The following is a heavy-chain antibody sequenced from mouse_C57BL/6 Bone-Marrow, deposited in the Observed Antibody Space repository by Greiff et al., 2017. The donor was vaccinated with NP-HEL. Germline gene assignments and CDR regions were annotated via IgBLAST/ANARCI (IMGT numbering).Heavy chain of an antibody. CDR1: GFNIKDDD. Sequence: VQLQQSGAELVRPGASVKLSCTVSGFNIKDDDMHWVKQRPEQGLEWIGWIDTGSGDTEYASKLQGRATITADKAYNTADLQLSSLTSEDTAVYYCTTGVSSPYAGGYWGQGTSVTVSS. CDR2: IDTGSGDT. CDR3: TTGVSSPYAGGY. J-gene: IGHJ4*01. V-gene: IGHV14-4*01. D-gene: IGHD1-1*01.